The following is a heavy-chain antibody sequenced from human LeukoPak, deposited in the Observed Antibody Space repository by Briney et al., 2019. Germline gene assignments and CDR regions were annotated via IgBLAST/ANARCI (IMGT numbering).Heavy chain of an antibody. CDR1: GGSISSYY. J-gene: IGHJ4*02. CDR2: IYHSGST. V-gene: IGHV4-59*12. Sequence: SETLSLTCTVSGGSISSYYWSWIRQPPGKGLEWIGYIYHSGSTYYNPSLKSRVTISVDRSKNQFSLKLSSVTAADTAVYYCARETAMVEFDYWGQGTLVTVSS. CDR3: ARETAMVEFDY. D-gene: IGHD5-18*01.